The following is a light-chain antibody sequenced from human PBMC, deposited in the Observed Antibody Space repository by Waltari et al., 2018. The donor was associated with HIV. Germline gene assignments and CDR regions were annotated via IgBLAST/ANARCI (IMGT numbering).Light chain of an antibody. CDR3: SSYASDDTVV. V-gene: IGLV2-14*03. CDR1: NRNIGFFNL. CDR2: GVT. Sequence: QSALTQPASVSGSPGQSLTISCTGANRNIGFFNLFSWYRQYPGTAPPLILYGVTYRPSGISSRFSCSKSGNTASLTISGLQVDDEADYYCSSYASDDTVVFGGGTKLTVL. J-gene: IGLJ2*01.